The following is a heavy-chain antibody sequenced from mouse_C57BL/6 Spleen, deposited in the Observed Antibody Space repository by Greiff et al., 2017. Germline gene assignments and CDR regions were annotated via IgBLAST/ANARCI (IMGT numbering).Heavy chain of an antibody. V-gene: IGHV1-82*01. CDR3: AAIYCGYAMDY. J-gene: IGHJ4*01. CDR1: GYAFSSSW. CDR2: IYPEDGDT. Sequence: QVQLQQSGPELVKPGASVKISCKASGYAFSSSWMHWVKQRPGKGLEWIGRIYPEDGDTNYNGKFKGKATLTADNSSSTAYLQLSSLTSEDSAVXCCAAIYCGYAMDYWGQGTSVTVSS. D-gene: IGHD2-1*01.